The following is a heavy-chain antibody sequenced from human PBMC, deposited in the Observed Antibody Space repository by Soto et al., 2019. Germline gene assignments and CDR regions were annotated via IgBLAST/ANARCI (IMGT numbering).Heavy chain of an antibody. CDR2: VYYTGDT. CDR3: ARTLSIASRQCAS. Sequence: PSEPLSLTSTFSVAPITIHFWTWVRHPPGQGLEWIAYVYYTGDTNYTPSLKSRVTISMDTSRNQFSLELSSVTAADTAVYSCARTLSIASRQCASWGQVTLRTV. J-gene: IGHJ5*02. V-gene: IGHV4-59*11. CDR1: VAPITIHF. D-gene: IGHD6-6*01.